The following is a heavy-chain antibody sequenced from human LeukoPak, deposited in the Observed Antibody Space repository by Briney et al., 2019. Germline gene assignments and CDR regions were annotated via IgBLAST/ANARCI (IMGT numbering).Heavy chain of an antibody. V-gene: IGHV3-23*01. CDR1: GFTFSTYG. CDR2: IVGSGGTT. CDR3: AKDTWQFAPDYYYYMDV. Sequence: GGALRLSCAASGFTFSTYGMDWVRQAPGKGLEWVSGIVGSGGTTYYADSVKGRFTISRDNSKNTLYLQMNSLRAEDTALYYCAKDTWQFAPDYYYYMDVWGKGTTVTVSS. J-gene: IGHJ6*03. D-gene: IGHD3-10*01.